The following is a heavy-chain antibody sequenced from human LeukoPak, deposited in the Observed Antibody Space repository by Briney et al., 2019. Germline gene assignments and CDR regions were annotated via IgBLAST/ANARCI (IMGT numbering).Heavy chain of an antibody. CDR2: ISSSSSYI. V-gene: IGHV3-21*01. Sequence: PGGSLRLSCAASGFTFSSYSMNWVRQAPGKGLEWVSPISSSSSYIYYADSVKGRFTISRDNAKNSLYLQMNGLRAEDTAVYYCARDVNDILTGYHYWGQGTLVTVSS. D-gene: IGHD3-9*01. J-gene: IGHJ4*02. CDR1: GFTFSSYS. CDR3: ARDVNDILTGYHY.